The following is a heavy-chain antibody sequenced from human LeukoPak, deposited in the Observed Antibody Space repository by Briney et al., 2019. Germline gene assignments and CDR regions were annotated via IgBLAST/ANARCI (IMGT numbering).Heavy chain of an antibody. Sequence: GGSLRLSCAASGFTFSSYAMSWVRQAPGKGLEWVAFIRYDGSNKYYADSVKGRFTISRDNSKNTLYLQMNSLRAEDTAVYYCAKDHGGGATPPPGYWGQGTLVTVSS. J-gene: IGHJ4*02. V-gene: IGHV3-30*02. CDR1: GFTFSSYA. D-gene: IGHD1-26*01. CDR2: IRYDGSNK. CDR3: AKDHGGGATPPPGY.